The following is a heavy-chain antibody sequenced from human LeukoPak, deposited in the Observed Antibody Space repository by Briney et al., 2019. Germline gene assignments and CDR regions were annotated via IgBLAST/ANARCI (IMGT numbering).Heavy chain of an antibody. Sequence: GGSLRLSCAASGFSFSSYWMSWVRQAPGKGLEWLANIKHDGSEKYYVGSVKGRFTISRDNAKNMLYLQVNSLRAEDTAVYYCETQQGGNPAYWGQGTLVTVSS. D-gene: IGHD1-14*01. CDR1: GFSFSSYW. V-gene: IGHV3-7*01. J-gene: IGHJ4*02. CDR2: IKHDGSEK. CDR3: ETQQGGNPAY.